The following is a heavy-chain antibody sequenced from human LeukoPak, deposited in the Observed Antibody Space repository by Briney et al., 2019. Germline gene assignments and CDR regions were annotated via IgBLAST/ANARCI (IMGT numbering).Heavy chain of an antibody. J-gene: IGHJ6*02. CDR1: GYTFTSYY. D-gene: IGHD2-15*01. V-gene: IGHV1-46*01. CDR3: ARVRPGWFYGMDV. CDR2: INPSGGST. Sequence: ASVKVSCKASGYTFTSYYMHWVRQAPGQGLEWMGIINPSGGSTSYAQKFQGRVTMTRDTSISTAYMELSRLRSDDTAVYYCARVRPGWFYGMDVWGQGTTVTVSS.